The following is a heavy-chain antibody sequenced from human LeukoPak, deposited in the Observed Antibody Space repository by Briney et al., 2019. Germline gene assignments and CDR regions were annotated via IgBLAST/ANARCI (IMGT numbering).Heavy chain of an antibody. V-gene: IGHV4-38-2*02. CDR2: IDYSGST. CDR3: ARNPHVVVVVAKIYWFDP. J-gene: IGHJ5*02. CDR1: GYSITNGYY. Sequence: SETLSLTCSVSGYSITNGYYWAWIRQPPGKGLEWIGSIDYSGSTYYNPSLKSRVTISVDTSKNQFSLKVSSVTAADTAVHYCARNPHVVVVVAKIYWFDPWGQGTLVTVSS. D-gene: IGHD2-21*01.